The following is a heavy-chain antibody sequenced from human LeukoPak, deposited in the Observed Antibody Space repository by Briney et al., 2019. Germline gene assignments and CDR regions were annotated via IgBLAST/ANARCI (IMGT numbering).Heavy chain of an antibody. CDR1: GYTFTGYY. D-gene: IGHD1-26*01. Sequence: ASVKVSCKASGYTFTGYYIHWVRQAPGQVLEWMGLMNPNSGDTTYAQKFQGRVTMTRDTSISTAYMELNRLRSDETAVYYCARDSLSGSSDYWGQGTLVTVSS. CDR2: MNPNSGDT. J-gene: IGHJ4*02. V-gene: IGHV1-2*02. CDR3: ARDSLSGSSDY.